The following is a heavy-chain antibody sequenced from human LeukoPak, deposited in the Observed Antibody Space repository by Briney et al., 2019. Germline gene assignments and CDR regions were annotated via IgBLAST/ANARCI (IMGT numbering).Heavy chain of an antibody. J-gene: IGHJ4*02. V-gene: IGHV3-23*01. Sequence: PGGSLRLSCAASGFTFSSYAMSWVRQAPGKGLGWVSAISGSGGSTYYADSVKGRFTISRDNSKNTLYLQMNSLRGEDTAVYYCAKGYTTNWDHYFDYWGQGSLVTVSS. CDR3: AKGYTTNWDHYFDY. CDR2: ISGSGGST. D-gene: IGHD6-13*01. CDR1: GFTFSSYA.